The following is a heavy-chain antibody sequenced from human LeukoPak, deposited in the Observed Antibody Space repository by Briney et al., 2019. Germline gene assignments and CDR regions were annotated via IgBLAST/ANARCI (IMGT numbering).Heavy chain of an antibody. Sequence: GGSLRLSCAASGFTFSSYAMSWVRQAPGEGLEWVSAISGSGGSTYYADSVKGRFTISRDKSKNTLYLQMNSLRAEDTAVYYCAKIGGYSYGYPSDYWGQGTLVTVSS. CDR2: ISGSGGST. CDR1: GFTFSSYA. CDR3: AKIGGYSYGYPSDY. D-gene: IGHD5-18*01. V-gene: IGHV3-23*01. J-gene: IGHJ4*02.